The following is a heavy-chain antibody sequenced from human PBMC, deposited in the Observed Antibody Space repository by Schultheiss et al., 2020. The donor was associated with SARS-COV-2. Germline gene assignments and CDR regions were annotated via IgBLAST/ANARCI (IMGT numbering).Heavy chain of an antibody. CDR2: ISGSGGST. CDR1: GFTFSSYA. Sequence: GGSLRLSCAASGFTFSSYAMHWVRQAPGKGLEWVSAISGSGGSTYYADSVKGRFTISRDNSKNTLYLQMNSLRAEDTAVYYCARGGDYDEVGYFDYWGQGTLVTVSS. V-gene: IGHV3-23*01. D-gene: IGHD4-17*01. J-gene: IGHJ4*02. CDR3: ARGGDYDEVGYFDY.